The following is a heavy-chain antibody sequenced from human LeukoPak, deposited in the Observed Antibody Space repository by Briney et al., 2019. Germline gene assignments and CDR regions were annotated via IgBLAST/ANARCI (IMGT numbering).Heavy chain of an antibody. CDR2: IYPGDSDT. Sequence: GGSLTISCKGSGYSFTSYWIGWVRQMPGKGLEWMGIIYPGDSDTRYSPSFQGQVTISADKSISTAYLQWSSLKASDTAMYYCARSHDILTGPFDYWGQGTLVTVSS. D-gene: IGHD3-9*01. V-gene: IGHV5-51*01. CDR3: ARSHDILTGPFDY. J-gene: IGHJ4*02. CDR1: GYSFTSYW.